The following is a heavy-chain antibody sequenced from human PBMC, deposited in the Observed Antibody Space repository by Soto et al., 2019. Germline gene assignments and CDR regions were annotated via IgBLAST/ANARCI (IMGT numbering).Heavy chain of an antibody. J-gene: IGHJ6*02. CDR1: GGSFSGYY. V-gene: IGHV4-34*01. CDR2: INHSGST. D-gene: IGHD4-17*01. CDR3: ARARAKTTRLQATLYGMDV. Sequence: ETLSLTCAVYGGSFSGYYWSWIRQPPGKGLEWIGEINHSGSTNYNPSLKSRVTISVDTSKNQFSLKLSSVTAADTAVYYCARARAKTTRLQATLYGMDVWGQGTTV.